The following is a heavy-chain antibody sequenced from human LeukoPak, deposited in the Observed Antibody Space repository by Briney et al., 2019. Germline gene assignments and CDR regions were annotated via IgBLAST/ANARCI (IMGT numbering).Heavy chain of an antibody. V-gene: IGHV1-69*13. Sequence: SVKVSCKASGGTFSSYAISWVRQAPGQGLEWRGGIIPIFGTANYAQKFQGRVTITADESTSTAYMELSSLRSEDTAVYYCARVRSYGSGSYYSYYFDYWGQGTLVTVSS. J-gene: IGHJ4*02. CDR1: GGTFSSYA. D-gene: IGHD3-10*01. CDR2: IIPIFGTA. CDR3: ARVRSYGSGSYYSYYFDY.